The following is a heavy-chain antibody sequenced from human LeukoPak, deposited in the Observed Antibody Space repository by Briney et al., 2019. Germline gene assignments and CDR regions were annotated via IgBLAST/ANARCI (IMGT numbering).Heavy chain of an antibody. Sequence: PSETLSLTCTVSGDSISSYYWNWIRQPAGKGLEWIGRIYTSGSTNYNPSLKSRVTMSVDTSKNQFSLKLSSVTAADTAVYYCAREESTETFDYWGQGTLVTVSS. V-gene: IGHV4-4*07. CDR3: AREESTETFDY. CDR2: IYTSGST. D-gene: IGHD4-17*01. J-gene: IGHJ4*02. CDR1: GDSISSYY.